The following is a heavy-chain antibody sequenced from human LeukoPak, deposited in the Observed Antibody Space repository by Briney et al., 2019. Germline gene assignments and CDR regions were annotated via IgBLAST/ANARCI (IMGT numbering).Heavy chain of an antibody. V-gene: IGHV3-23*01. CDR3: TRDINSCTNYDY. J-gene: IGHJ4*02. Sequence: HPSGSVSLSCAASGFTFSCFDMGWVRPAPGHGRVCVSAISDSGDSTYYADSVKGRCTISRDNTKNTLYLQMNNLRAEDTAVYHCTRDINSCTNYDYWGQGTLVTVSS. CDR2: ISDSGDST. CDR1: GFTFSCFD. D-gene: IGHD1-7*01.